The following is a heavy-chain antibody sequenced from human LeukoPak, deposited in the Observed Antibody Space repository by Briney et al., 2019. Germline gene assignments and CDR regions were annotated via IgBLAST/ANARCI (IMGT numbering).Heavy chain of an antibody. CDR2: ISGSGGST. D-gene: IGHD5-18*01. CDR3: AKDGGEYNYGYSDFDY. Sequence: GGSLRLSCAASGFTFGTYAMSWVRQAPGKGLEWVSAISGSGGSTYYADSVKGRFTISRDNSKNTLYLQMNSLRAEDTAVYYCAKDGGEYNYGYSDFDYWGQGTLVTVSS. J-gene: IGHJ4*02. V-gene: IGHV3-23*01. CDR1: GFTFGTYA.